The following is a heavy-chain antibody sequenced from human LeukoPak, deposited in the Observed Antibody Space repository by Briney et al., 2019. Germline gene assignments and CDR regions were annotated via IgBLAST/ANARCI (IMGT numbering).Heavy chain of an antibody. Sequence: PSETLSLTCTVSGGSISNYYWTWVRQAPGKGLEWVSAISGEGVTIYYADSVKGRFTISRDNSKNTLYLQMNSLTAEDTAVYYCGPREDSTTNAYDYWGQGTLVTVSS. V-gene: IGHV3-23*01. J-gene: IGHJ4*02. CDR3: GPREDSTTNAYDY. CDR2: ISGEGVTI. CDR1: GGSISNYY. D-gene: IGHD2/OR15-2a*01.